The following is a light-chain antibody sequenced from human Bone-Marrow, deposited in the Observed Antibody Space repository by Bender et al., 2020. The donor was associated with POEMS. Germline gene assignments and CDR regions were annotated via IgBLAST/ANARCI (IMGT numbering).Light chain of an antibody. J-gene: IGLJ3*02. Sequence: QSALSQPASVSGSLGQSITIPCTGTGINVGNFNFVSWYQQHPGKAPKVIIYEGSERPSGISVRFFGSTSGNTASLTISGLQPEDEGNYYCCSFAGSYTSVFGGGTKLTV. CDR1: GINVGNFNF. CDR3: CSFAGSYTSV. V-gene: IGLV2-23*01. CDR2: EGS.